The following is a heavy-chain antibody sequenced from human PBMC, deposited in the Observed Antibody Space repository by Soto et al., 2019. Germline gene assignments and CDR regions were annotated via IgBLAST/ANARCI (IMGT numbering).Heavy chain of an antibody. V-gene: IGHV3-23*01. Sequence: GGSLRLSCAASGITFRNYAMSWVRQAPGKGLEWVSSISGSGGSTYYADSVKGRSTISRGNSKNTLYLQMNSLRAEDTAVYYCAKDPEWELPKYYFDYWGQGTLVTVSS. D-gene: IGHD1-26*01. J-gene: IGHJ4*02. CDR3: AKDPEWELPKYYFDY. CDR2: ISGSGGST. CDR1: GITFRNYA.